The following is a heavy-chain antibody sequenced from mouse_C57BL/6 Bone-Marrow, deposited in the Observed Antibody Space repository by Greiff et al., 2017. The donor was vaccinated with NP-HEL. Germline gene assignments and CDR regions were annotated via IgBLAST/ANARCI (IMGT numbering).Heavy chain of an antibody. J-gene: IGHJ2*01. CDR1: GFTFSNYW. CDR3: TDLFITTVVATDY. V-gene: IGHV6-3*01. CDR2: IRLKSDNYAT. D-gene: IGHD1-1*01. Sequence: EVKLVESGGGLVQPGGSMKLSCVASGFTFSNYWMNWVRQSPEKGLEWVAQIRLKSDNYATHYAESVKGRFTISRDDSKSSVYLQMNNLRAEDTGIYYCTDLFITTVVATDYWGQGTTLTVSS.